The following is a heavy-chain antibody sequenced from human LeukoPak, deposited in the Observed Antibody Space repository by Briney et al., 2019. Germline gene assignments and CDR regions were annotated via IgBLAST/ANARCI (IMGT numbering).Heavy chain of an antibody. CDR2: ISGSGGST. J-gene: IGHJ4*02. V-gene: IGHV3-23*01. CDR3: AKDSGAVLSQLVAFDY. CDR1: GFTFSSYA. Sequence: PGGSLRLSCAASGFTFSSYAMSWVRQAPGKGLEWVSAISGSGGSTYYADSVKGRFTISRDNSKNTLYLQMNSLRAEDTAVYYCAKDSGAVLSQLVAFDYWGQGTLVTVSS. D-gene: IGHD6-6*01.